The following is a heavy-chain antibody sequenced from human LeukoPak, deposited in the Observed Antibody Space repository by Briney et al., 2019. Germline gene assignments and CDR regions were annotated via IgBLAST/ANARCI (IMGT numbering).Heavy chain of an antibody. Sequence: GGSLRLSCAASGFTFSSYAMHWVRQAPGKGLEWVAVISYDGSNKYYADSVKGRFTISRDNSKNSLYLQMNSLTTEDTAVYYCARDLDSSGTRIIDYWGQGTLVTVSS. CDR2: ISYDGSNK. J-gene: IGHJ4*02. D-gene: IGHD3-22*01. CDR3: ARDLDSSGTRIIDY. CDR1: GFTFSSYA. V-gene: IGHV3-30*04.